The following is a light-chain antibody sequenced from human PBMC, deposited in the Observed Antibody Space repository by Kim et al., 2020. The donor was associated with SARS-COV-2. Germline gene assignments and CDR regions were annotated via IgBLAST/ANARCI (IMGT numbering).Light chain of an antibody. J-gene: IGKJ1*01. CDR3: QESYTVRPT. CDR1: QRIDNC. Sequence: DVQMTQSPASLSAFVGDRVIITCRASQRIDNCLNWYQQKPGKAPTLLIFSSSNLRRGVSSRFSGSGSGTEFTLIISSLQPEDSATYFCQESYTVRPTFGPGTKVDIK. V-gene: IGKV1-39*01. CDR2: SSS.